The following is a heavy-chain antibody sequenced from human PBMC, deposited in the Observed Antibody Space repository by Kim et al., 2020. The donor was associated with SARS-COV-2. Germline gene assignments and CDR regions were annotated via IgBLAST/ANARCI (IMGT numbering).Heavy chain of an antibody. CDR3: ARGVGGVIVYYFDY. J-gene: IGHJ4*02. D-gene: IGHD3-16*02. Sequence: ADPVQGRFTLSRDNSNNTLYLQMNGLRAEDTAVYYCARGVGGVIVYYFDYWGQGTLVTVSS. V-gene: IGHV3-30*07.